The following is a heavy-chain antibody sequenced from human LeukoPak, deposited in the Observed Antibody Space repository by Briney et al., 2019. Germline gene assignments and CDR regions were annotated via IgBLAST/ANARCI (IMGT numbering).Heavy chain of an antibody. D-gene: IGHD3-10*01. J-gene: IGHJ6*02. CDR2: MNPNSGNT. CDR3: ARGRELLWFGEFYGMDV. CDR1: GHTFTSYD. V-gene: IGHV1-8*01. Sequence: ASVKVSCKASGHTFTSYDINWVRQATGRGLEWMGWMNPNSGNTGYAQKFQGRVTMTRNTSISTAYMELSSLRSEDTAVYYCARGRELLWFGEFYGMDVWGQGTTVTVSS.